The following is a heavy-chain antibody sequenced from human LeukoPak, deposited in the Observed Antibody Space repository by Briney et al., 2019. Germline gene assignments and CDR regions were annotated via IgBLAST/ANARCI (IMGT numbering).Heavy chain of an antibody. CDR3: AREITFGGVIVALNWFDP. V-gene: IGHV4-4*07. Sequence: SETLSLTCTVSGGSISSYYWSWIRQPAGKGLEWIGRIYTSGSTNYNTSLKSRVTMSVDTSKNQFSLKLSSVTAADTAVYYCAREITFGGVIVALNWFDPWGQGTLVTVSS. CDR2: IYTSGST. CDR1: GGSISSYY. D-gene: IGHD3-16*02. J-gene: IGHJ5*02.